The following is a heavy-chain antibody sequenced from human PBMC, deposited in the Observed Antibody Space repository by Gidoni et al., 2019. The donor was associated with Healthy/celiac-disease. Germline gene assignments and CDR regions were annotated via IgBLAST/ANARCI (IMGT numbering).Heavy chain of an antibody. CDR3: ARDQYSYGRLLYYYYGMDV. CDR1: GFTFRRYW. J-gene: IGHJ6*02. D-gene: IGHD5-18*01. Sequence: EVQLVESGGGLVQPGGSLRLSCAASGFTFRRYWMRWFRQAPGKGLEWVANIKQDGSEKYYVDSVKGRFTISRDNAKNSLYLQMNSLRAEDTAVYYCARDQYSYGRLLYYYYGMDVWGQGTTVTVSS. V-gene: IGHV3-7*04. CDR2: IKQDGSEK.